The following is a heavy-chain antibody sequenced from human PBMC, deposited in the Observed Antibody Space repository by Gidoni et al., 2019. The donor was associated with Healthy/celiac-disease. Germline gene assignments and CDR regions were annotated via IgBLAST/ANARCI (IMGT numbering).Heavy chain of an antibody. CDR2: IIPNFGTA. V-gene: IGHV1-69*01. Sequence: QVLPVQSGAEVKKPGSSVKVSCKASGRTFSSSAIRWVRQAPGQGLAWLGGIIPNFGTANYEPKFQGRVTITADESTSTAYMELSSLRSEDTAVYYCARDRAKLCPNMCPLDYWGQGTLVTVSS. D-gene: IGHD2-8*01. CDR3: ARDRAKLCPNMCPLDY. J-gene: IGHJ4*02. CDR1: GRTFSSSA.